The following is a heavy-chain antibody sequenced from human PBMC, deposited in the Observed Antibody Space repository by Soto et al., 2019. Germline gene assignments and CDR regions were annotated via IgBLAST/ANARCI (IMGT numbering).Heavy chain of an antibody. D-gene: IGHD3-10*01. V-gene: IGHV2-5*02. CDR1: GFSLSTSGEA. Sequence: QITLKESGPALVKPTQTLTLTCTFSGFSLSTSGEAVGWIRQPPGEALEWLALIYWDDDNRYNPTLKTRLTITKDTSQYQVVLTLPNMHPVDTASYYCAHYVSASPAGWFDPWGQGILVTVSS. CDR3: AHYVSASPAGWFDP. J-gene: IGHJ5*02. CDR2: IYWDDDN.